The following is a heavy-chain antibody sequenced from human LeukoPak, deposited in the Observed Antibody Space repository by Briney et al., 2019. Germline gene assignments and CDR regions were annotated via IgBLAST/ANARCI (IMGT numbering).Heavy chain of an antibody. CDR1: GFNFSDYY. CDR2: ISSSSSYT. Sequence: PGGSLRLSCAASGFNFSDYYMSWIRQAPGKGLECVSYISSSSSYTNYADSVKGRFTISRDNAKNSLYLQMDSLRAEDTAVYYCARGLRYYYYGMDVWGQGTTVTVSS. J-gene: IGHJ6*02. D-gene: IGHD3-16*01. CDR3: ARGLRYYYYGMDV. V-gene: IGHV3-11*06.